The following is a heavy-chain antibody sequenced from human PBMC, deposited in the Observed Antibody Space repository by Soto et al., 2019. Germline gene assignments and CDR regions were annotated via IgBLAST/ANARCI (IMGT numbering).Heavy chain of an antibody. CDR1: GGSISSGGYY. V-gene: IGHV4-31*03. D-gene: IGHD3-16*02. J-gene: IGHJ5*02. Sequence: SETLSLTCTVSGGSISSGGYYWSWIRQHPGKGLEWIGYIYYSGSTYYNPSLKSRVTISVDTSKNQFSLKLSSVTAADTAVYYCARGFSMITFGGVIVEGFDPWGQGTLVTVSS. CDR2: IYYSGST. CDR3: ARGFSMITFGGVIVEGFDP.